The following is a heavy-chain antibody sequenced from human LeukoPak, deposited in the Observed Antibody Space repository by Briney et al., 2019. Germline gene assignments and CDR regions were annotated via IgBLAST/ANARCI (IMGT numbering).Heavy chain of an antibody. J-gene: IGHJ4*02. CDR3: ARVSNSWHLDY. D-gene: IGHD6-13*01. CDR2: IYYSGST. Sequence: SETLSLTCTVSGGSISSYYWSWIRQPPGKGLEWIGYIYYSGSTNYNPSLKSRVTISVDTSKNQFSLKLSSVTAADTAVYYCARVSNSWHLDYWGQGTLVTVSS. CDR1: GGSISSYY. V-gene: IGHV4-59*01.